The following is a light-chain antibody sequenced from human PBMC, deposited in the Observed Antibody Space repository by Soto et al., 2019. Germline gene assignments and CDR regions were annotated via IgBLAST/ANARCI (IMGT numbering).Light chain of an antibody. CDR3: QQSYNTLMYT. V-gene: IGKV1-39*01. CDR1: QSIDTS. Sequence: DIQMTQSPSSLSASVGDRVTITCRASQSIDTSLNWYQQRPGEAPKLLIYAASNLQSGVPSRFSGGGSGTEFTRTISSLQPEDFATYYCQQSYNTLMYTFGQGTKLEIK. J-gene: IGKJ2*01. CDR2: AAS.